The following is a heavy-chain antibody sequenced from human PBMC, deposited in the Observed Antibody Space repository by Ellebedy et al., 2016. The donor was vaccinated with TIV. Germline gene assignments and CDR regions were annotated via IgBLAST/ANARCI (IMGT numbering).Heavy chain of an antibody. V-gene: IGHV4-34*01. CDR2: VTHTGGT. D-gene: IGHD1-7*01. CDR1: GAPSGNYF. Sequence: SETLSLTXAVSGAPSGNYFWSWIRQPPGKGLEWIGEVTHTGGTNYNPSLESRVTMSLDTSENQFSLKLNSVNVADTAVYYRARGFPAAVELAGAWGQGNLVTVSA. J-gene: IGHJ4*02. CDR3: ARGFPAAVELAGA.